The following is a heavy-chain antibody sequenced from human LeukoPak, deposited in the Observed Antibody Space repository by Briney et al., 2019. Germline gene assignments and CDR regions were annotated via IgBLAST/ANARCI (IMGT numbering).Heavy chain of an antibody. Sequence: GGSLRLSCAASGFIFSGHWMHWVRQAPGKGLVWVSRIYSDMSSATYADSVKGRFTISRDNAKNSLYLQMNSLRAEDTAVYYCARDPIGGLYYYYMDVWGKGTTVTVSS. CDR1: GFIFSGHW. D-gene: IGHD4-23*01. CDR2: IYSDMSSA. J-gene: IGHJ6*03. CDR3: ARDPIGGLYYYYMDV. V-gene: IGHV3-74*01.